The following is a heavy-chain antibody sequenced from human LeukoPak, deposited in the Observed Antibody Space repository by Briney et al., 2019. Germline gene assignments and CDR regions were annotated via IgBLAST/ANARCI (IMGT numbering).Heavy chain of an antibody. Sequence: ASVKVSCKASGYTFTGYYMHWVRQAPGQELEWMGRINPNSGGTNYAQKFQGRVTMTRDTSISTAYMEVSRLRFDDTAVYYCARDGDYDTDFDYWGQGTLVTVSS. D-gene: IGHD4-17*01. V-gene: IGHV1-2*06. CDR1: GYTFTGYY. CDR3: ARDGDYDTDFDY. CDR2: INPNSGGT. J-gene: IGHJ4*02.